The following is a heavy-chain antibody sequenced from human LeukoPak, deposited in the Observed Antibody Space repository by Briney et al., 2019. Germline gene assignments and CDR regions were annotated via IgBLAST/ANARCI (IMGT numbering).Heavy chain of an antibody. CDR1: GYTFTGYY. J-gene: IGHJ4*02. CDR3: ATDLDY. V-gene: IGHV1-2*02. CDR2: INPNSGGT. Sequence: ASVKVSCTASGYTFTGYYMHWVRQAPGQGLEWMGWINPNSGGTNYAQKFQGRVTMTEDTSTGTAYMELSSLRSEDTAVYYCATDLDYWGQGTLVTVPS.